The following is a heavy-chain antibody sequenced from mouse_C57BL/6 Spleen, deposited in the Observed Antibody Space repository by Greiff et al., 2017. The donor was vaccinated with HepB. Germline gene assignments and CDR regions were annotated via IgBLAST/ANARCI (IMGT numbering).Heavy chain of an antibody. D-gene: IGHD2-4*01. J-gene: IGHJ1*03. CDR3: ARGDYDPLYWYFDV. V-gene: IGHV1-42*01. CDR1: GYSFTGYY. Sequence: EVQLQQSGPELVKPGASVKISCKASGYSFTGYYMNWVKQSPEKSLEWIGEINPSTGGTTYNQKFKAKATLTVDKSSSTAYMQLKSLTSEDSAVYYCARGDYDPLYWYFDVWGTGTTVTVSS. CDR2: INPSTGGT.